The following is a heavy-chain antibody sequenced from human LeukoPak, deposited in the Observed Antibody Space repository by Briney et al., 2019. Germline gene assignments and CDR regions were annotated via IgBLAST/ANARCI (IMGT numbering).Heavy chain of an antibody. CDR2: IIPIFGTA. V-gene: IGHV1-69*01. Sequence: SVKVSCKASGGTFSSYAISWVRQAPGQGLEWMGGIIPIFGTANYAQKFQGRVTITADESTSTAYMELSSLRSEDTAVYYCHYYDSSGYYERSGWFDPWGQEPWSPSPQ. J-gene: IGHJ5*02. D-gene: IGHD3-22*01. CDR3: HYYDSSGYYERSGWFDP. CDR1: GGTFSSYA.